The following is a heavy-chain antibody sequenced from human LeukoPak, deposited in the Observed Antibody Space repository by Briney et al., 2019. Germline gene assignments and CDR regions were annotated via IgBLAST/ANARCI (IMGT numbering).Heavy chain of an antibody. CDR1: GGSISSGDYY. Sequence: SETLSLTCTVSGGSISSGDYYWSWIRQPPGKGLEWIGYIYYSGSTYYNPSLKSRVTISVDTSKNQFSLKLSSVTAADTAVYYCARGYLSYYGGNSGSAWFDPWGQGTLVTVSS. J-gene: IGHJ5*02. CDR2: IYYSGST. CDR3: ARGYLSYYGGNSGSAWFDP. V-gene: IGHV4-30-4*01. D-gene: IGHD4-23*01.